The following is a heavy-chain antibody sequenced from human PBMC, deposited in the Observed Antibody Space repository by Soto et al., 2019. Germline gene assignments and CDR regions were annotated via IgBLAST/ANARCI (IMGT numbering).Heavy chain of an antibody. J-gene: IGHJ4*02. CDR3: ARGSYDSSGYYDY. Sequence: TLSVACAISGGSISCGGYSWSWIRQPQGKGLEWIGYIYDSGITYYTPSLKSRVTISVDRSKNQFSLKLSSVTAADTAVYYCARGSYDSSGYYDYWGQGTMVTVSS. V-gene: IGHV4-30-2*01. CDR1: GGSISCGGYS. CDR2: IYDSGIT. D-gene: IGHD3-22*01.